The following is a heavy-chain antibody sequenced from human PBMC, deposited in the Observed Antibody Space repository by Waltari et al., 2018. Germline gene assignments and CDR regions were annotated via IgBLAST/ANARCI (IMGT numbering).Heavy chain of an antibody. D-gene: IGHD6-25*01. CDR1: GGTFSSYA. V-gene: IGHV1-69*09. CDR3: ARDSQNLVIAASSKAHGMDV. CDR2: IIPILGIA. J-gene: IGHJ6*02. Sequence: QVQLVQSGAEVKKPGSSVKVSCKASGGTFSSYAISWVRQAPGQGLEWMGRIIPILGIANYAQKFQGRVTITADKSTSTAYMELSSLRSEDTAVYYCARDSQNLVIAASSKAHGMDVWGQGTTVTVSS.